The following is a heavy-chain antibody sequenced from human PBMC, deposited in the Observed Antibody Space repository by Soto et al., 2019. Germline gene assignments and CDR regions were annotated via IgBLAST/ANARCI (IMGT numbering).Heavy chain of an antibody. CDR2: IWYDGSNK. CDR3: ARDFGGQWLGTSDY. Sequence: GGSLRLSCAASGFTFSSYGMHWVRQAPGKGLEWVAVIWYDGSNKYYADSVKGRFTISRDNSKKTLYLQMNSLRAEDTAVYYCARDFGGQWLGTSDYWGQGTLVTVSS. V-gene: IGHV3-33*01. CDR1: GFTFSSYG. D-gene: IGHD6-19*01. J-gene: IGHJ4*02.